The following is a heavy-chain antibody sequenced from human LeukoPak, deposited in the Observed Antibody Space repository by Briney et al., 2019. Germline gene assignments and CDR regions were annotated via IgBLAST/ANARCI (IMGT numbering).Heavy chain of an antibody. Sequence: KPSETLSLTCTVSGGSISRYYWSCFRQPPGKGLEWIGYIYYSGSTNYNPSLKSRVTISVDTSKNQFSLKLSSVTAADTAVYYCARLEVLWDFWSGPTTFYFDYWGQGTLVTVSS. J-gene: IGHJ4*02. CDR2: IYYSGST. CDR1: GGSISRYY. D-gene: IGHD3-3*01. CDR3: ARLEVLWDFWSGPTTFYFDY. V-gene: IGHV4-59*01.